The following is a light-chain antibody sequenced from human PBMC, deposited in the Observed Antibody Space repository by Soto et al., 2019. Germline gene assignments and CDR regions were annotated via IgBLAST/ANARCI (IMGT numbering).Light chain of an antibody. CDR2: GAS. CDR1: RSVSTN. Sequence: EIVMTQSPATLSVSPGERATLSCRARRSVSTNLAWYQQKPGQAPRLLIYGASTRATDIPARFSGSGSGTEFTLTISSLQSEDFAVYYCQQYNNWPPRYTFGQGTKLEIK. CDR3: QQYNNWPPRYT. J-gene: IGKJ2*01. V-gene: IGKV3-15*01.